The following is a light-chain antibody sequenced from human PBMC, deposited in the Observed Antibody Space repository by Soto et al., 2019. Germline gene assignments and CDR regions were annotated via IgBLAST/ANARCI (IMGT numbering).Light chain of an antibody. CDR2: DAS. Sequence: EIVLTQSPATLSLSPGERATLSCRASQSFSSYLAWYQQKPCQAPRLLIYDASNMATCIPARLSGSGSGTDLTLIIGSLAPEHLAIYNSPQRSKWLGTFGPGKKLEIK. V-gene: IGKV3-11*01. CDR1: QSFSSY. J-gene: IGKJ2*01. CDR3: PQRSKWLGT.